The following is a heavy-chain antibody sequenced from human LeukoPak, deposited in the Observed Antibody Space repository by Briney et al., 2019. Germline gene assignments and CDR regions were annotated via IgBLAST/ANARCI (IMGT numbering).Heavy chain of an antibody. J-gene: IGHJ4*02. CDR3: AKESPVFDY. V-gene: IGHV3-23*01. Sequence: GGSLRLSCAASGFTFINYAMSWVRQAPGKGLEWVSVISGSGGSPHYADSVKGRFTISRDNSKNTLYLQMSSLRAEDTAVYYCAKESPVFDYWGQGTLVTVSS. CDR1: GFTFINYA. CDR2: ISGSGGSP.